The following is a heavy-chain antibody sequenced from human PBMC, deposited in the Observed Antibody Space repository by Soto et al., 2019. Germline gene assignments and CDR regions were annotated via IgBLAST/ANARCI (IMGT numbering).Heavy chain of an antibody. D-gene: IGHD3-3*01. CDR3: ARVRGYYDFWSGYSSWFDP. Sequence: ASVKVSCKASGYTFTSYGISWVRQAPGQGLEWMGWISAYNVNTNYAQKLQGRVTMTTDTSTSTAYMELRSLRSDDTAVYYCARVRGYYDFWSGYSSWFDPWGQGTLVTVSS. CDR1: GYTFTSYG. CDR2: ISAYNVNT. V-gene: IGHV1-18*01. J-gene: IGHJ5*02.